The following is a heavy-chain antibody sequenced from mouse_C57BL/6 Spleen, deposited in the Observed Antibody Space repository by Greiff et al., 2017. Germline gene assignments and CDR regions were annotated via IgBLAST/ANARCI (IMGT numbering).Heavy chain of an antibody. V-gene: IGHV1-69*01. CDR3: ARSRLRHYAMDY. CDR2: IDPSDSYT. Sequence: QVQLQQPGAELVMPGASVKLSCKASGYTFTSYWMHWVKQRPGQGLEWIGEIDPSDSYTNYNQKIKGKFTLTVDKSSSTAYMQLSSLTSDDSAVYYCARSRLRHYAMDYWGQGTSVTVSS. J-gene: IGHJ4*01. CDR1: GYTFTSYW. D-gene: IGHD2-4*01.